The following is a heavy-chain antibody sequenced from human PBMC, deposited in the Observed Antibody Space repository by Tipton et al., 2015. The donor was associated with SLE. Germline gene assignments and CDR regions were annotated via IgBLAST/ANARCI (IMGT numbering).Heavy chain of an antibody. CDR3: AREVYSGSYYYYYGMDV. CDR1: GYTFTSYG. D-gene: IGHD3-10*01. CDR2: ISIYNGNT. V-gene: IGHV1-18*01. Sequence: QLVQSGAEVKKPGASVKVSCKASGYTFTSYGISWVRQAPGQGLEWMGWISIYNGNTHYAQNLQGRVTMTTYTSTSTAYMELRSLRSDDTAVYYCAREVYSGSYYYYYGMDVWGQGTTVTISS. J-gene: IGHJ6*02.